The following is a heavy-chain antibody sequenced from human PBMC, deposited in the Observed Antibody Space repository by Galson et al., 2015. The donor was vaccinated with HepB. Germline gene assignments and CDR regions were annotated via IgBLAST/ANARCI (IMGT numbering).Heavy chain of an antibody. D-gene: IGHD6-13*01. V-gene: IGHV1-46*03. J-gene: IGHJ4*02. CDR3: ARALAAAGTGPFF. CDR2: INPSGGST. CDR1: GYTFTSYY. Sequence: SVKVSCKASGYTFTSYYMHWVRQAPGQGLEWMGIINPSGGSTSYAQKFQGRVTMTRDTSTSTVYMELSSLRSEDTAVYYCARALAAAGTGPFFWGQGTLVTVSS.